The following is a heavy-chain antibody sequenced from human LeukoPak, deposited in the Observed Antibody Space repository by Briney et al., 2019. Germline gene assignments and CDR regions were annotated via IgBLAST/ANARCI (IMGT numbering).Heavy chain of an antibody. CDR3: ARGEWELDY. Sequence: SETLSLTCAVYGGSFSGYYWSWIRQPPGKGLEWIGEINHSGSTNYNPSLKSRVTISVDTSKNQFSLKLSSVTAADTAVYYCARGEWELDYWGQGTLVTVSS. CDR2: INHSGST. V-gene: IGHV4-34*01. D-gene: IGHD1-26*01. J-gene: IGHJ4*02. CDR1: GGSFSGYY.